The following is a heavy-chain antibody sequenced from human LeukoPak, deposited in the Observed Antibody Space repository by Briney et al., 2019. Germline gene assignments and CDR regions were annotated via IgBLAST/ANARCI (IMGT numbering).Heavy chain of an antibody. Sequence: SETLSLTCTVSGGSISGTSYYWGWIRQPPGKGLEWIGIIYYSGSTYYNPSLKSRVTISVDTSKNQFSLKLTSVTAADTAVYYCARRGNGSYYSGDWFDPWGQGSLVTVSS. D-gene: IGHD1-26*01. J-gene: IGHJ5*02. V-gene: IGHV4-39*01. CDR2: IYYSGST. CDR1: GGSISGTSYY. CDR3: ARRGNGSYYSGDWFDP.